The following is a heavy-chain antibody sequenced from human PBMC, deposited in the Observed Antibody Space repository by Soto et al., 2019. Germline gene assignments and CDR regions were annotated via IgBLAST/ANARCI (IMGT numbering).Heavy chain of an antibody. CDR2: TYYRSKWYN. D-gene: IGHD3-16*01. CDR1: GDSVSSNSAA. CDR3: ARGLGEARPGEFYYGMEV. J-gene: IGHJ6*02. Sequence: SQTLSLTCAISGDSVSSNSAAWNLIRQSPSRGLEWLGRTYYRSKWYNDYSVSVKSRITINPDTSKNQFSLQLNSVTPEDTAVYYCARGLGEARPGEFYYGMEVWGQGTKVTVSS. V-gene: IGHV6-1*01.